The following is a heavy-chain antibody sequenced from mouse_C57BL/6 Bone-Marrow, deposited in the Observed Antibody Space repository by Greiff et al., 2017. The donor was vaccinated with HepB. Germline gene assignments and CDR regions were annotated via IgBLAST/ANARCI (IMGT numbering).Heavy chain of an antibody. CDR1: GYTFTSYW. J-gene: IGHJ2*01. V-gene: IGHV1-69*01. D-gene: IGHD1-1*01. CDR2: IDPSDSYT. Sequence: QVQLQQPGAELVMPGASVKLSCKASGYTFTSYWMHWVKQRPGQGLEWIGEIDPSDSYTNYNQKFKGKSTLTVDKSSSTAYMQLSSLTSEDSAVYYCARYDDGSSFDYWGQGTTLTVSS. CDR3: ARYDDGSSFDY.